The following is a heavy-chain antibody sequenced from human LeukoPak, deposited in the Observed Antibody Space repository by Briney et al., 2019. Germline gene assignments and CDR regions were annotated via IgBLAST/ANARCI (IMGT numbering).Heavy chain of an antibody. CDR1: GFTFSSYW. CDR3: ARVSSSWYYFDY. CDR2: INSDGSTT. V-gene: IGHV3-74*01. J-gene: IGHJ4*02. D-gene: IGHD6-13*01. Sequence: PGGSLRLSCAASGFTFSSYWMHWVRQAPGKGLVWVSRINSDGSTTTYADSVKGRSTISRDNAKNTLYLQMNSLRAEDTAVYYCARVSSSWYYFDYWGQGTLVTVSS.